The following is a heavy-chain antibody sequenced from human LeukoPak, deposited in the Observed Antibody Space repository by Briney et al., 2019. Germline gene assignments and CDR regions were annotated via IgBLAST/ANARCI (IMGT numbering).Heavy chain of an antibody. CDR3: ARDLRTHGYGDYAN. CDR1: GFTFSTYA. D-gene: IGHD4-17*01. J-gene: IGHJ4*02. Sequence: GGSLRLSCAASGFTFSTYAMSWVRQAAGKGLEWVSSISSSSTYIYYADSVKGRFTISRDNAKNSLYLQMNSLRAEDTAVYYCARDLRTHGYGDYANWGQGTLVTVSS. CDR2: ISSSSTYI. V-gene: IGHV3-21*01.